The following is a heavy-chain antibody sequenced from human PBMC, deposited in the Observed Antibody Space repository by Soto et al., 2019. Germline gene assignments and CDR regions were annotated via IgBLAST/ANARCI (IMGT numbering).Heavy chain of an antibody. CDR3: ASDVAAADY. V-gene: IGHV1-3*05. J-gene: IGHJ4*02. D-gene: IGHD6-13*01. CDR1: GYTFTSYA. Sequence: QVQLVQSGAEEKKPGASVKVSCKASGYTFTSYAMHWVRQAPGQRLEWMGWINAGNGNTKYSQQFPCTVNTNRDTPASTAYTELGSLRSEDTAVYYCASDVAAADYWGQGTRVTVSS. CDR2: INAGNGNT.